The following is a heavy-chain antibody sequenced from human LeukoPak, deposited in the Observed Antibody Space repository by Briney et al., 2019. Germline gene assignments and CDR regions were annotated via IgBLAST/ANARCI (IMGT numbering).Heavy chain of an antibody. CDR2: LSASGDST. V-gene: IGHV3-23*01. J-gene: IGHJ4*02. CDR3: AKVDYYDSSGPMGY. Sequence: GPSLRLSCAASGFTFSSYSMSWVRHAPRKGRECVSALSASGDSTYYADSVKGRFTISRDNSKNTLYLQMNSLSAEDTAVYYCAKVDYYDSSGPMGYWGQGTLVTVSS. D-gene: IGHD3-22*01. CDR1: GFTFSSYS.